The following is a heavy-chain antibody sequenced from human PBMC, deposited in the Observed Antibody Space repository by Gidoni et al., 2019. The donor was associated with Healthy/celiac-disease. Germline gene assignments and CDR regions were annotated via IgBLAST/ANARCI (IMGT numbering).Heavy chain of an antibody. CDR3: AKDGDRGWFGELLTYYYYYYYMDV. V-gene: IGHV3-30*18. Sequence: QVQLVESGGGVVQPGRSLRLSCAASGFTFSSYGMHWVRPAPGKGLEWVAVISYDGSNKYYADSVKGRFTISRDNSKNTLYLQMNSLRAEDTAVYYCAKDGDRGWFGELLTYYYYYYYMDVWGKGTTVTVSS. CDR1: GFTFSSYG. D-gene: IGHD3-10*01. CDR2: ISYDGSNK. J-gene: IGHJ6*03.